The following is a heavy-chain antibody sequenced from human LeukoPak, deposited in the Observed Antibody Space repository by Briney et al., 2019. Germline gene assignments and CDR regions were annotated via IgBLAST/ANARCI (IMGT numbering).Heavy chain of an antibody. CDR1: GFTFTYYG. Sequence: GGSLRLSCGASGFTFTYYGMHWVRQAPGKGLEWVTFVRSDGSDKYYADSVKGRFTFSRDNSKNTVYLQMNSLRPEDTAVYYCVRDRDWAFDYWGQGSLVTVSS. D-gene: IGHD2-21*02. CDR2: VRSDGSDK. CDR3: VRDRDWAFDY. J-gene: IGHJ4*02. V-gene: IGHV3-30*02.